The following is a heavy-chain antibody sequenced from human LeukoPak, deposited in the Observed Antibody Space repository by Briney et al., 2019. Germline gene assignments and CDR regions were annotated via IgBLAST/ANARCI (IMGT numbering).Heavy chain of an antibody. Sequence: ASVKVSCKASGGTFSSYAISWVRQAPGQGLEWMGGIIPIFGTANYAQKFQGRVTITADESTSTAYMELSSLRSEDTAVYYCARALRDSDSSGYLFDYWGQGTLVTVSS. CDR3: ARALRDSDSSGYLFDY. J-gene: IGHJ4*02. D-gene: IGHD3-22*01. CDR1: GGTFSSYA. CDR2: IIPIFGTA. V-gene: IGHV1-69*13.